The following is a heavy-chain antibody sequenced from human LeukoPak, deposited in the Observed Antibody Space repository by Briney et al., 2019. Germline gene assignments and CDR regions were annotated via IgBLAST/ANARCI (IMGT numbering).Heavy chain of an antibody. CDR1: GDSISNYY. D-gene: IGHD1-1*01. CDR2: SHYSRHT. CDR3: ARHGHDTGNYEAHFDY. J-gene: IGHJ4*02. V-gene: IGHV4-59*08. Sequence: PSETLSLTCTVSGDSISNYYWSWIRQPPGKGLERLGYSHYSRHTNYNPSLQSRVTISVDTSKSQFSLRLSSVTAADTAVYYCARHGHDTGNYEAHFDYWGQGTLVTVSS.